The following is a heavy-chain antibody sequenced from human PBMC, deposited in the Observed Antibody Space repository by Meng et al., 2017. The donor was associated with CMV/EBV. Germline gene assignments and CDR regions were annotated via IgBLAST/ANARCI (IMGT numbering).Heavy chain of an antibody. CDR2: IYYSEST. CDR3: ASLGAYSSGPFDY. V-gene: IGHV4-39*07. CDR1: GGSISSISYY. J-gene: IGHJ4*02. D-gene: IGHD3-22*01. Sequence: QLQLQGSGPGLVKPSETLSLPCTVSGGSISSISYYWGWIRQPPGKGLEWIGSIYYSESTYYNPSLKSRVTISVDTSKNQFSLKLSSVTAADTAVYYCASLGAYSSGPFDYWGQGTLVTVSS.